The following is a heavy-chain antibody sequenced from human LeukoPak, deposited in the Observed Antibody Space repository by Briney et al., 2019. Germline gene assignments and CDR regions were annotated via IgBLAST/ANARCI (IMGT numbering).Heavy chain of an antibody. V-gene: IGHV3-23*01. Sequence: GGSLRLSCAASGFTFSSYAMTWVRQAPGKGLEWVSAMSGSGGSTYYADSVKGRFTISRDNSKNTLYLQMNSLRAEDTAVYYCARVREDYYDSSGYFDYWGQGTLVTVSS. CDR3: ARVREDYYDSSGYFDY. CDR1: GFTFSSYA. D-gene: IGHD3-22*01. CDR2: MSGSGGST. J-gene: IGHJ4*02.